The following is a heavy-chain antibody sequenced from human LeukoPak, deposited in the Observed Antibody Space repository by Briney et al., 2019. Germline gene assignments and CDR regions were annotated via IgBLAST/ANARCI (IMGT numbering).Heavy chain of an antibody. CDR3: ARRVGPTRLSSAAAFDI. D-gene: IGHD1-26*01. J-gene: IGHJ3*02. V-gene: IGHV4-61*02. Sequence: SETLSLTCTVSGGSISSGSYYWSWIRQPAGKGLEWIGRIYTSGSTNYNPSLKSRVTISVDTSKNQFSLKLSSVTAADTAVYYCARRVGPTRLSSAAAFDIWGQGTMVTVSS. CDR1: GGSISSGSYY. CDR2: IYTSGST.